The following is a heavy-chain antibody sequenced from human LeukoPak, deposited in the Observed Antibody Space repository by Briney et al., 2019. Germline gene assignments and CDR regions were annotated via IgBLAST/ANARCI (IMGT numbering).Heavy chain of an antibody. CDR1: GFTVSSNY. V-gene: IGHV3-30-3*01. CDR2: ISYDGSYK. D-gene: IGHD2-21*02. Sequence: GGSLRLSCAASGFTVSSNYMSWVRQAPGKGLEWVAVISYDGSYKYYADSVKGRFTISRDNSKNTLYLQMNSLRAEDTAVYYCLVTAISDAFDIWGQGTMVTVSS. J-gene: IGHJ3*02. CDR3: LVTAISDAFDI.